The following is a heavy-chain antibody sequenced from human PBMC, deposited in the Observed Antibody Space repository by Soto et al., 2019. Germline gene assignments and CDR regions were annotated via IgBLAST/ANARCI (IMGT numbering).Heavy chain of an antibody. V-gene: IGHV4-34*01. J-gene: IGHJ6*03. D-gene: IGHD3-9*01. CDR3: ARTVLGPDLLADSFVDYYYYMDV. Sequence: PSETLSLTCTVYGGSFSDYYSTWIRQPPGEGLEWIGEIHHNGYTNYNPSLKSRVTISVDTSKSQFSLRLSSVTAADTAVYYCARTVLGPDLLADSFVDYYYYMDVWGQGTTVTVSS. CDR2: IHHNGYT. CDR1: GGSFSDYY.